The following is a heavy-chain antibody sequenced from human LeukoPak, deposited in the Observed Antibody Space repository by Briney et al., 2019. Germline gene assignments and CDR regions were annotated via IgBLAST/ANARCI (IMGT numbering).Heavy chain of an antibody. CDR2: MNPNSGNT. V-gene: IGHV1-8*01. CDR3: ARGHPGVVEISNWFDP. D-gene: IGHD3-3*01. Sequence: ASVKVSCKASGYTFTSYDINWVRRATGQGLEWMGWMNPNSGNTGYAQKFQGRVTMTRNASISTAYMELSSLRSEDTAVYYCARGHPGVVEISNWFDPWGQGTLVTVSS. CDR1: GYTFTSYD. J-gene: IGHJ5*02.